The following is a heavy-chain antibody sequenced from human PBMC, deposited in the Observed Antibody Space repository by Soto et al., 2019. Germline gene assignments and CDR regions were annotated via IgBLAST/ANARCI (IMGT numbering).Heavy chain of an antibody. Sequence: QITLKESGPTLVKPTQTLTLTCTFSGFSLSTSGVSVGWIRQPPGKALEWLALIYWDDDNRYSPSLKSRLTIPKDTSKNQVVLTMTNMDPVDTATYYCAHSRWSYYFDYWGQGTLVTVSS. CDR1: GFSLSTSGVS. CDR3: AHSRWSYYFDY. J-gene: IGHJ4*02. CDR2: IYWDDDN. D-gene: IGHD2-8*01. V-gene: IGHV2-5*02.